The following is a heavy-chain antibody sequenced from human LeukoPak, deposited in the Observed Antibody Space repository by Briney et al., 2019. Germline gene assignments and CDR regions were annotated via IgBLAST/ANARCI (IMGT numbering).Heavy chain of an antibody. J-gene: IGHJ4*02. CDR3: ARDLECSGGSCYSEGHY. D-gene: IGHD2-15*01. V-gene: IGHV4-4*08. CDR1: GGSISSYY. CDR2: IYTSGST. Sequence: SETLSLTCTVSGGSISSYYWSWIRQPPGKGLEWIGRIYTSGSTNYNPSLKSRVTISVDTSKNQFSLKLSSVTAADTAVYYCARDLECSGGSCYSEGHYWGQGTLVTVSS.